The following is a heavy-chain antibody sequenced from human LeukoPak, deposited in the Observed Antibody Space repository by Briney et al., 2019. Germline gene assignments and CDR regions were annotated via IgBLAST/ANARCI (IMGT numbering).Heavy chain of an antibody. D-gene: IGHD6-19*01. CDR2: ISAYSGNT. V-gene: IGHV1-18*01. J-gene: IGHJ3*02. CDR1: GYTFTSYG. CDR3: ARDRLPYWYSSGGGAFDI. Sequence: ASVKVSCKASGYTFTSYGISWVRQAPGQGLEWMGWISAYSGNTNYAQKLQGRVTMTTDTSTSTAYMELRSLRSDDTAVYYCARDRLPYWYSSGGGAFDIWGQGTMVTVSS.